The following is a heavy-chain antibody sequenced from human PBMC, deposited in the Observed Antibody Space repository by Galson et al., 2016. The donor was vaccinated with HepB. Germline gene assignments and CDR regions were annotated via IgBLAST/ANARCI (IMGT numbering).Heavy chain of an antibody. CDR2: ITASSGSR. Sequence: SLRLSCAASGFTFSSYAMTWVRQAPGKGLEWVAAITASSGSRYYADSVKGRFTISRDNSKNTLNLQMHSLRGEDTAVYYCAKNHGSGWYVDYWGQGTLVTLSS. CDR3: AKNHGSGWYVDY. J-gene: IGHJ4*02. V-gene: IGHV3-23*01. CDR1: GFTFSSYA. D-gene: IGHD6-19*01.